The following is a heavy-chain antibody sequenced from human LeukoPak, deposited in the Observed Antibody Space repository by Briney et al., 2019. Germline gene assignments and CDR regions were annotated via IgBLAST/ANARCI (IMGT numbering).Heavy chain of an antibody. CDR3: ARGYCSSTSCYPLGVWFDP. D-gene: IGHD2-2*01. CDR1: GYTFTSYD. Sequence: GASVKVSCKASGYTFTSYDINWVRQATGQGLEWMGWMNPNSGNTGYAQKFQGRVSFTRSTSISTAYMELSSLTSEDTAVYYCARGYCSSTSCYPLGVWFDPWGQGTVVTVSS. CDR2: MNPNSGNT. J-gene: IGHJ5*02. V-gene: IGHV1-8*02.